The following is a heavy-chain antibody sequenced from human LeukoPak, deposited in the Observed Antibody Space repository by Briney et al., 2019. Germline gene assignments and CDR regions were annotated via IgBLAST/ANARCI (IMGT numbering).Heavy chain of an antibody. CDR3: ARDRGGLLQYGAFDI. Sequence: SVKVSCKASGGTFSSYAISWVRQAPGQGLEWMGGIIPIFGTANYAQKFQGRVTITADESTSTAYMELSSLRSENTAVYYCARDRGGLLQYGAFDIWGQGTMVTVSS. CDR2: IIPIFGTA. D-gene: IGHD2-15*01. CDR1: GGTFSSYA. J-gene: IGHJ3*02. V-gene: IGHV1-69*13.